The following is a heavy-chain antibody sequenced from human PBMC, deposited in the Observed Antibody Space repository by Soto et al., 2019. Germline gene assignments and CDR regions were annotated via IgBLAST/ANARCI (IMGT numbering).Heavy chain of an antibody. Sequence: AGGSLRLSCAASGFTFSSYAMSWVRQAPGKGLEWVSAISGSGGSTYYADSVKGRFTISRDNSKNTLYLQMNSLRAEDTAVYYCAKDLGITIFGVDDYYYYGMDVWGQGTTVTVSS. J-gene: IGHJ6*02. V-gene: IGHV3-23*01. CDR1: GFTFSSYA. CDR3: AKDLGITIFGVDDYYYYGMDV. D-gene: IGHD3-3*01. CDR2: ISGSGGST.